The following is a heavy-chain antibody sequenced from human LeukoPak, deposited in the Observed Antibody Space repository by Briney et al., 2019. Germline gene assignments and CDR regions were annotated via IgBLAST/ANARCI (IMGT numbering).Heavy chain of an antibody. CDR2: ISSSSSYI. Sequence: PGGSLRLSCAASGFTFSSYSMNWVRQAPGKGLEWVSSISSSSSYIYYADSVKGRFTISRDNAKNSLYLQMNSLRAEDTAVYYCARDLSIVGATWYDYWGQGTLVTVPS. CDR3: ARDLSIVGATWYDY. J-gene: IGHJ4*02. V-gene: IGHV3-21*01. CDR1: GFTFSSYS. D-gene: IGHD1-26*01.